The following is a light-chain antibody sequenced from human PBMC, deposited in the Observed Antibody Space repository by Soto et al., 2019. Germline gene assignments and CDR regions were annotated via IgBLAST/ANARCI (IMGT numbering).Light chain of an antibody. J-gene: IGLJ2*01. CDR2: VGTGGIVG. Sequence: QSVLTQPPSASASLGASVTLICILSSGYSNYKVDWFQQRPGKGPRFVMRVGTGGIVGSKGDGIPDRFSVLGSGLNRYLTIKNIQEEDESDYLCGADHGSGSNFVLFGGGTKLTVL. V-gene: IGLV9-49*01. CDR1: SGYSNYK. CDR3: GADHGSGSNFVL.